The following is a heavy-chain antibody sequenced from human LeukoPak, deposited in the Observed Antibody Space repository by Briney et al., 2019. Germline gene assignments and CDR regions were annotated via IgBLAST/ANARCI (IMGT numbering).Heavy chain of an antibody. CDR1: GFTFTSYE. CDR2: ISSSGSTI. Sequence: GGSLRLSCAASGFTFTSYEMNWVRQAPGKGLEWVSYISSSGSTIYYADSVKGRFTISRDNAKNSLYLQMNSLRAEDTAVYYCAELAITMIGGVWGKGTTVTISS. V-gene: IGHV3-48*03. J-gene: IGHJ6*04. D-gene: IGHD3-10*02. CDR3: AELAITMIGGV.